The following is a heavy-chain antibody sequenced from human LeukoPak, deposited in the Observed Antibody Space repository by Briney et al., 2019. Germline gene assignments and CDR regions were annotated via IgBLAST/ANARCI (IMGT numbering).Heavy chain of an antibody. Sequence: NPSETLSLTCAVYGGSFSGYYWSWIRQPPGKGLEWIGEINHSGSANYNPSLKSRVTISVDTSKNQFSLKLSSVTAADTAVYYCARVYYDFWSGYPNWFDPWGQGTLVTVSS. CDR2: INHSGSA. D-gene: IGHD3-3*01. CDR3: ARVYYDFWSGYPNWFDP. V-gene: IGHV4-34*01. J-gene: IGHJ5*02. CDR1: GGSFSGYY.